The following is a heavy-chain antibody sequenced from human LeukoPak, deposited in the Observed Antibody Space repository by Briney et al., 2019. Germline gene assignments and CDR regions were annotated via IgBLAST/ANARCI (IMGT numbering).Heavy chain of an antibody. Sequence: GGSLRLSCAASGFTFDDYAMHWVRQAPGKGLEWVSGISWNSGSIGYADSVKGRFTISRDNAKNSLYLQMNSLRAEDTALYYCARRVGATTFDYWGQGTLVTVSA. J-gene: IGHJ4*02. CDR2: ISWNSGSI. CDR3: ARRVGATTFDY. D-gene: IGHD1-26*01. V-gene: IGHV3-9*01. CDR1: GFTFDDYA.